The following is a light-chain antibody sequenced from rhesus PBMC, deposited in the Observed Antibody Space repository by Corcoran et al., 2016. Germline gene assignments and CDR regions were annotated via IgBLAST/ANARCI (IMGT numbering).Light chain of an antibody. CDR1: QGISSF. Sequence: DIQMTQSPSSLSASVGDTVTITCRASQGISSFLNWFQHKPGKPPHLLIYDSSSLESGVPSRFGGIGSRTKFHLTISSLQPEDFATYSCLQHNSYPYSFGQGTKVEIK. J-gene: IGKJ2*01. V-gene: IGKV1-28*02. CDR3: LQHNSYPYS. CDR2: DSS.